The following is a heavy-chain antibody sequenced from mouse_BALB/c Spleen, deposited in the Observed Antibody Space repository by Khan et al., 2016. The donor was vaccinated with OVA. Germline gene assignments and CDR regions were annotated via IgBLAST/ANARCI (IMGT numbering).Heavy chain of an antibody. J-gene: IGHJ3*01. CDR2: ILPGSGIT. V-gene: IGHV1-9*01. CDR3: ARYTMITAFAD. CDR1: GYTFSSYW. Sequence: QMQLQQSGAELMKPGASVKISCKATGYTFSSYWIEWVKQRPGYGLEWIGEILPGSGITNYTEKFKGKATFTADTSSNIVYMQLSSLTSEDSAVYYCARYTMITAFADWGQGTLVTVSA. D-gene: IGHD2-4*01.